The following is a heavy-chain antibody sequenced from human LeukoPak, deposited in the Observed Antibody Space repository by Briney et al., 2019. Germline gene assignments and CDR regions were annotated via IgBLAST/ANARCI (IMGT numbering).Heavy chain of an antibody. CDR3: TKDIQLGGWGHAMDV. Sequence: PGRSLRLSCAGSGFTFDDYAMYWVRHAPGKGLEWVSGISWNSDTRSYADSVKGRFTISRDNAKNSLYLQMNSLRDEDTALYFCTKDIQLGGWGHAMDVWGQGTTVTVSS. CDR1: GFTFDDYA. V-gene: IGHV3-9*01. J-gene: IGHJ6*02. D-gene: IGHD3-16*01. CDR2: ISWNSDTR.